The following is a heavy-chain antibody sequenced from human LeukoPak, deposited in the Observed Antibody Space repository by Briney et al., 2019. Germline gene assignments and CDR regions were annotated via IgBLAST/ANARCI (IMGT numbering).Heavy chain of an antibody. V-gene: IGHV1-18*01. Sequence: ASVKVSCKASGYTFTSYGISWARQAPGQGLEWMGWISAYNGNTNYAQKLQARVTMTTDTSTSTAYMELRSLRSDDTAVYYCARDRRYSSSSTRFDPWGQGTLVTVSS. D-gene: IGHD6-6*01. CDR1: GYTFTSYG. CDR3: ARDRRYSSSSTRFDP. CDR2: ISAYNGNT. J-gene: IGHJ5*02.